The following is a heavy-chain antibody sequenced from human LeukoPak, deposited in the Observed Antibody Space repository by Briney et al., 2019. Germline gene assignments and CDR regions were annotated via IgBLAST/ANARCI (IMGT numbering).Heavy chain of an antibody. J-gene: IGHJ6*02. V-gene: IGHV1-2*02. CDR2: INPNSGGT. CDR1: GYTFTGYY. CDR3: ARDETRHYYGMDV. Sequence: ASVKVSCKASGYTFTGYYMHWVRQAPGQGLEWMGWINPNSGGTNYAQKFQGRVTMTRDTSISTAYMELSRLRSDDTAAYYCARDETRHYYGMDVWGQGTTVTVSS.